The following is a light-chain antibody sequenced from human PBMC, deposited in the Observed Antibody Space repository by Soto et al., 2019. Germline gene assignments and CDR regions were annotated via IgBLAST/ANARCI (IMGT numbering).Light chain of an antibody. V-gene: IGKV3-20*01. J-gene: IGKJ2*01. CDR2: GAS. Sequence: EIVLTQSPGTPSLSPGERATLSCRASQSVSSYLAWYQQKPGQAPRLLIYGASSRATGIPDRFSGSGSGTDFTLTISRLEPEDFAVYSCQQDGSSPYTFGQGT. CDR3: QQDGSSPYT. CDR1: QSVSSY.